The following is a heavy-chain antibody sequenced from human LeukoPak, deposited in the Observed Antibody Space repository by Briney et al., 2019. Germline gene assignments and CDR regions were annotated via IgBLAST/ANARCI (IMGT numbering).Heavy chain of an antibody. CDR1: GDSISSGDYY. Sequence: KTSENLSLTCTVSGDSISSGDYYWSWIRQPPGKGLEWIGYIYYSGRSYYNPSLESRITISVDTSKNQFSLKLRSVTAADTAVYYCAKTYYDSSGYHFDNWGQGTLVTVSS. D-gene: IGHD3-22*01. V-gene: IGHV4-30-4*01. CDR3: AKTYYDSSGYHFDN. CDR2: IYYSGRS. J-gene: IGHJ4*02.